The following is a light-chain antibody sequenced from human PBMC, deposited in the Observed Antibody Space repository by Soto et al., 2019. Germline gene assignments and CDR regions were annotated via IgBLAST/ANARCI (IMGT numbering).Light chain of an antibody. Sequence: EVVLTQSPGTLSLSPGERATLSCRASQSVSSNSLARYQQNPGKAPRLILYAASSRATGTPDRFSGSGSGADFTLTMSNLEPEDFAVYYCQQYGRSPLTFCQGTKVEIK. CDR1: QSVSSNS. J-gene: IGKJ1*01. V-gene: IGKV3-20*01. CDR3: QQYGRSPLT. CDR2: AAS.